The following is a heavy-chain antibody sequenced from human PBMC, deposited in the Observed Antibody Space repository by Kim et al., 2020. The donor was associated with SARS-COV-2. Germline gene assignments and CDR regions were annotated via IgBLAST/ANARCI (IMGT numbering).Heavy chain of an antibody. CDR2: IKQDGSEK. J-gene: IGHJ4*02. CDR1: GFTFNSYL. V-gene: IGHV3-7*03. D-gene: IGHD1-1*01. CDR3: ARSQTRVDLVY. Sequence: GGSLRLSCAASGFTFNSYLMSWVRQAPGKGLEWVANIKQDGSEKYYVESVKGRFTISRDNAKNSLYLQMNSLRAEDTAVYYCARSQTRVDLVYWGQGTLVTVSS.